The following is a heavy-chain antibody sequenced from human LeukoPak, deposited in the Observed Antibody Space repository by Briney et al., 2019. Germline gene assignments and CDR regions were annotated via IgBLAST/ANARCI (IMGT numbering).Heavy chain of an antibody. V-gene: IGHV3-30*18. CDR1: GFTFSSYG. CDR3: AKDRGIAAAGGADY. D-gene: IGHD6-13*01. J-gene: IGHJ4*02. CDR2: ISYDGSNK. Sequence: PGGSLRLSCAASGFTFSSYGMHWVRQAPGKGLEWVAVISYDGSNKYYADSVKGRFTISRDNSKNTLYLQMNSLRAEDTAVYYCAKDRGIAAAGGADYWGQGTLVTVSS.